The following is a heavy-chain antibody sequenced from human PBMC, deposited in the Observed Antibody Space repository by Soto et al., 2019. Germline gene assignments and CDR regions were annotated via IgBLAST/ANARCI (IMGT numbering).Heavy chain of an antibody. CDR1: CFPFSGSF. CDR2: INQDGGGT. V-gene: IGHV3-7*03. CDR3: ARYFCGSGRYFFDY. Sequence: GSVTLSCVAPCFPFSGSFWGWVRRAPGKGLEWVANINQDGGGTYYVDSVQGRFTISRDNAKDSLFLQLNSLRGEDTAVYYWARYFCGSGRYFFDYWGQGTLVSVSS. D-gene: IGHD6-19*01. J-gene: IGHJ4*02.